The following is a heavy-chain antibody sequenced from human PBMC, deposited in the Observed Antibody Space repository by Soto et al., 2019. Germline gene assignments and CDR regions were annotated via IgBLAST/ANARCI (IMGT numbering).Heavy chain of an antibody. J-gene: IGHJ4*02. D-gene: IGHD3-22*01. CDR2: IYYSGST. CDR3: ARESYYDSSGYPQFDY. Sequence: SETLSLTCAVSGGSISSGGYYWSWIRQHPGKGLEWIGYIYYSGSTYYNPSLKSRVTISVDTSKNQFSLKLSSVTAADTAVYYCARESYYDSSGYPQFDYWGQGTLVTVSS. V-gene: IGHV4-31*11. CDR1: GGSISSGGYY.